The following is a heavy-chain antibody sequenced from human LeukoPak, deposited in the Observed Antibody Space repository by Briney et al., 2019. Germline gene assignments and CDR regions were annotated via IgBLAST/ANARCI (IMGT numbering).Heavy chain of an antibody. V-gene: IGHV1-2*02. CDR2: INPNSGGT. D-gene: IGHD2-2*01. J-gene: IGHJ6*02. CDR3: ARDIVVVPAAMGSNYYYYGMDV. Sequence: ASVKVSCKASGYTFTSYGISWVRQAPGQGLEWMGWINPNSGGTNYAQKFQGRVTMTRDTFISTAYMELSRLRSDDTAVYYCARDIVVVPAAMGSNYYYYGMDVWGQGTTVTVSS. CDR1: GYTFTSYG.